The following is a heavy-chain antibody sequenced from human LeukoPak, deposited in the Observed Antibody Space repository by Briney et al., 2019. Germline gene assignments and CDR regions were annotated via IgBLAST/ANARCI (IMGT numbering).Heavy chain of an antibody. V-gene: IGHV1-69*13. CDR2: ITAIYETT. CDR3: ARGVHSSYYGYGMDF. J-gene: IGHJ6*02. Sequence: SLKVSCKVSGGPFSGHGISWVRQAPGEGLEWVGGITAIYETTNYAERFQGRVTRTADESTSTFYMELSSLRSEDTAVYYCARGVHSSYYGYGMDFWGQGTTVTVSS. CDR1: GGPFSGHG. D-gene: IGHD4-11*01.